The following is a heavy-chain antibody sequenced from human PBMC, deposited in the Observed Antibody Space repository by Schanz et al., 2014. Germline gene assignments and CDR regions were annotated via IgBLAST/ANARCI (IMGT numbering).Heavy chain of an antibody. V-gene: IGHV3-11*05. CDR1: GFAVDNYY. J-gene: IGHJ4*02. CDR3: ARIGGSVFDY. D-gene: IGHD3-10*01. Sequence: VQLVASGGGLVQPGGSLRLSCAASGFAVDNYYMSCVRQAPGRGLEWVSYVSRSTPDIYYADSVKGRFTISRDNSKNLLYLQMNSLRAEDTAVYYCARIGGSVFDYWAQGTLVTVSS. CDR2: VSRSTPDI.